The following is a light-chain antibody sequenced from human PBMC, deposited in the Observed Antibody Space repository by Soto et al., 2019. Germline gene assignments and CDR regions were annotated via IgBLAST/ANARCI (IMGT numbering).Light chain of an antibody. CDR3: CSYAGSSTPLYV. J-gene: IGLJ1*01. CDR1: SSDVGSYNL. CDR2: EVS. V-gene: IGLV2-23*02. Sequence: QSALTQPASVSGSPGQSITISCTGTSSDVGSYNLVSWYQQHPGKAPKLMIYEVSKRSSGVSNRFSGSKSGNTASLTISGLQAEDEADYYCCSYAGSSTPLYVFGNGTKVTVL.